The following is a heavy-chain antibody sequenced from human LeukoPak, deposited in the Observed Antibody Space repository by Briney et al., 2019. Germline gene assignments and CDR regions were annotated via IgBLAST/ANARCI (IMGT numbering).Heavy chain of an antibody. V-gene: IGHV3-7*01. D-gene: IGHD2-15*01. J-gene: IGHJ4*02. Sequence: QPGGSLRPSCAASGFTFSHFWMSWVRQAPGKGLEWVAYIKKTGSETYYVDSVKGRFTITRDNTRNSLFLQMYSLRAEDTAVYFCAREDGYCSGGNCYSYFDSWGQGTLVTVSS. CDR3: AREDGYCSGGNCYSYFDS. CDR1: GFTFSHFW. CDR2: IKKTGSET.